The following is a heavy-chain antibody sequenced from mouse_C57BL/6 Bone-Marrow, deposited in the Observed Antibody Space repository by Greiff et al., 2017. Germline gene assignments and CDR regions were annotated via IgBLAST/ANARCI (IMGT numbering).Heavy chain of an antibody. V-gene: IGHV7-3*01. Sequence: EVNVVESGGGLVQPGGSLSLSCAASGFTFTDYYMSWVRQPPGKALEWLGFIRNKANGYTTEYSASVKGRFTISRDNSQSILYLQMNALRAEDSATYYCARYLYDGYLYCDYWGQGTTLTVSS. CDR2: IRNKANGYTT. CDR3: ARYLYDGYLYCDY. D-gene: IGHD2-3*01. CDR1: GFTFTDYY. J-gene: IGHJ2*01.